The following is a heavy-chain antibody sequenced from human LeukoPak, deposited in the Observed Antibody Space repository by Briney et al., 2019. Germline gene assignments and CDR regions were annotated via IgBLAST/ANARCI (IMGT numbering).Heavy chain of an antibody. CDR1: GGSISSYY. CDR3: ARVPYYYDSSGYYEVGAFDI. J-gene: IGHJ3*02. CDR2: IYTSGST. V-gene: IGHV4-4*07. D-gene: IGHD3-22*01. Sequence: SSETLSLTCTVSGGSISSYYWSCIRQPAGKGLEWIGRIYTSGSTNYNPSLKSRVTMSVDTSKNQFSLKLSSVTAADTAVYYCARVPYYYDSSGYYEVGAFDIWGQGTMVTVSS.